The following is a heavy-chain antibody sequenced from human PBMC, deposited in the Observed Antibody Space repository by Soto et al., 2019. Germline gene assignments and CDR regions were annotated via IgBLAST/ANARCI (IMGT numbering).Heavy chain of an antibody. CDR2: MYYSGST. V-gene: IGHV4-31*03. CDR3: ARSVFP. CDR1: GCSIRRGGYY. Sequence: QVQLQQSGTGLVKPSQTLSLTCTVSGCSIRRGGYYCNWIRQHPGKGLVWIGYMYYSGSTYYSPSLTSRVTISEYSSNNHFSRKLSSVTSAETAVYYCARSVFPWGQGTLVTISS. J-gene: IGHJ5*02.